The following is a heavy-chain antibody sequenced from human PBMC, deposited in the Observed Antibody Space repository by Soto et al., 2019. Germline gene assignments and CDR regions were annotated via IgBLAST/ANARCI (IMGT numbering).Heavy chain of an antibody. V-gene: IGHV4-31*03. J-gene: IGHJ4*02. Sequence: PSETLSLTCSVSGVSLTSGTYYWSWIRQHPGKGLEWIGYIFYSGSTDYNPSLKSRVNISVDTSKNQFSLKLSSVTAADTAVYYCASTEDFFDDWGQGTLVTVSS. CDR1: GVSLTSGTYY. CDR2: IFYSGST. CDR3: ASTEDFFDD.